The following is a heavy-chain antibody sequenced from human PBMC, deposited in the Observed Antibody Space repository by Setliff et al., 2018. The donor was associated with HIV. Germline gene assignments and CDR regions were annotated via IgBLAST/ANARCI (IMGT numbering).Heavy chain of an antibody. V-gene: IGHV5-51*01. CDR1: GYSFTSYW. J-gene: IGHJ6*02. Sequence: GESLKISCKGSGYSFTSYWIGWVRQMPGKGLEWMGIIYPGDSDTRYSPSFQGQVTISADKSISTAYLQWSSLKASDTAMYYCARGDSRWYERHYYYGMDVWGQGTTVTVS. CDR3: ARGDSRWYERHYYYGMDV. D-gene: IGHD6-13*01. CDR2: IYPGDSDT.